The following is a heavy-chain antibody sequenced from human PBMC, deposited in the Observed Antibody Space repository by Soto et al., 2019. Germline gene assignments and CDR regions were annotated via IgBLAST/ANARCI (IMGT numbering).Heavy chain of an antibody. V-gene: IGHV3-23*01. CDR2: ISGSGGST. CDR1: GFTFSSYA. CDR3: AKESGPGGGSIVATIPDYFDY. J-gene: IGHJ4*02. Sequence: EVQLLESGGGLVQPGGSLRLSCAASGFTFSSYAMSWVRQAPGKGLEWVSAISGSGGSTYYADSVKGRFTISRDNSKNTLYLQMNSLRAEDTAVYYCAKESGPGGGSIVATIPDYFDYWGQGTLVTVSS. D-gene: IGHD5-12*01.